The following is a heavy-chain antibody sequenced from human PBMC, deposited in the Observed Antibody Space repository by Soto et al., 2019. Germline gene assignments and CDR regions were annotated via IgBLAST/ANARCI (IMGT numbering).Heavy chain of an antibody. CDR1: GAIFSKYV. CDR3: ARGLPSGRVIVVVIPRQYYYAMDV. D-gene: IGHD3-22*01. CDR2: IIPMFGTV. Sequence: GASVKVSCKASGAIFSKYVISWARQAPGQGLEWMGGIIPMFGTVNYAQKFQGRLTITADESTSTAYMELSTLRSDDTAVYYCARGLPSGRVIVVVIPRQYYYAMDVWGPGTTVTVSS. J-gene: IGHJ6*02. V-gene: IGHV1-69*13.